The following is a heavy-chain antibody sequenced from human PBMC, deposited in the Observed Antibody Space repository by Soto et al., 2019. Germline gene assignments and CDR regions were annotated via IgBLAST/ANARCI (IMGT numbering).Heavy chain of an antibody. CDR3: ARAHLPYYDFWSGSTNWFDP. V-gene: IGHV3-30-3*01. Sequence: GGSLRLSCAASGFTFSNYAMHWVRQAPGKGLEWVAVISYDGSNKYYADSVKGRFTISRDNSKNTLYLQMNSLRAEDTAVYYCARAHLPYYDFWSGSTNWFDPWGQGTLVTVSS. CDR2: ISYDGSNK. J-gene: IGHJ5*02. D-gene: IGHD3-3*01. CDR1: GFTFSNYA.